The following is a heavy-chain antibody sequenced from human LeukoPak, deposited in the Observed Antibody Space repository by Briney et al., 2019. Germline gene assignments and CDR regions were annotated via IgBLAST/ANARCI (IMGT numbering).Heavy chain of an antibody. J-gene: IGHJ3*02. V-gene: IGHV3-23*01. CDR3: AGGKSSGSDAFDI. CDR2: ISGSGSST. CDR1: GFTFSSYA. Sequence: GGSLRLSCAVSGFTFSSYAMSWVRQAPGKGLEWVSTISGSGSSTYYADSVKGRFTISRNNSKNTLYLQMNSLRAEDTAVYYCAGGKSSGSDAFDIWGQGAMVTVSS. D-gene: IGHD3-22*01.